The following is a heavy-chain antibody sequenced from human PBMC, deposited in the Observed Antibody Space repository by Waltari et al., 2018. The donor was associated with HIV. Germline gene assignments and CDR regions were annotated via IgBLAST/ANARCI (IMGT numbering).Heavy chain of an antibody. Sequence: QVHLQQWGPGLVKPSETLSLTCAVYGESFKSYYWSWIRQAPEKGLEWIGKIDHYGATDYNPSLKSRVTISVDTSKTQFSLRLTSVTAADTGTYYCAKGALMRWLHSPRHWFDPWGQGNLVTVSS. V-gene: IGHV4-34*02. J-gene: IGHJ5*02. D-gene: IGHD5-12*01. CDR2: IDHYGAT. CDR3: AKGALMRWLHSPRHWFDP. CDR1: GESFKSYY.